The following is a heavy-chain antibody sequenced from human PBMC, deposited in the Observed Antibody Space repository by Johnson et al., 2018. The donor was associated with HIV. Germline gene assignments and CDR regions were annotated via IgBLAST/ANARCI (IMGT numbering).Heavy chain of an antibody. CDR3: AREGGYSSSWYGGYGREDAFDI. CDR1: GFTFSSYD. Sequence: QVQLVESGGGLVQPGGSLRLSCAASGFTFSSYDMHWVRQAPGKGLEWVALISYDGTKKYSAGSVKGRFTISRDNSKNTLYLQMNSLRAEDTAVYYCAREGGYSSSWYGGYGREDAFDIWGQGTMVTVSS. CDR2: ISYDGTKK. V-gene: IGHV3-30*03. D-gene: IGHD6-13*01. J-gene: IGHJ3*02.